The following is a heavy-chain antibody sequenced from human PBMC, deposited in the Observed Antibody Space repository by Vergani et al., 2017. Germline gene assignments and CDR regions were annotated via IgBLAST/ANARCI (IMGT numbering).Heavy chain of an antibody. CDR3: ARDCPGGGGDCSAGWYFDL. Sequence: QVQLQESGPGLVKPSETLSLTCTVSGGSISSYYWSWIRQPPGKGLEWIGYIYYSGSTNYHPSLKSRVTISVDTSKNQFSLKLSSVTASDTAVYYCARDCPGGGGDCSAGWYFDLWGRGTLVTVSS. CDR2: IYYSGST. J-gene: IGHJ2*01. D-gene: IGHD2-21*02. V-gene: IGHV4-59*01. CDR1: GGSISSYY.